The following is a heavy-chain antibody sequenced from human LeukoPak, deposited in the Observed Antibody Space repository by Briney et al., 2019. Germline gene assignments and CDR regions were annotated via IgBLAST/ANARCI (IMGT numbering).Heavy chain of an antibody. Sequence: SQTLSLTCTVSGGSISSGGYYWSWIRQPPGKGLEWIGYIYHSGSTYYNPSLKSRVTISVDRSKNQFSLKLSSVTAADTAVYYCARGVRYGSGSPYDYWGQGTLVTVSS. CDR2: IYHSGST. J-gene: IGHJ4*02. V-gene: IGHV4-30-2*01. CDR1: GGSISSGGYY. D-gene: IGHD3-10*01. CDR3: ARGVRYGSGSPYDY.